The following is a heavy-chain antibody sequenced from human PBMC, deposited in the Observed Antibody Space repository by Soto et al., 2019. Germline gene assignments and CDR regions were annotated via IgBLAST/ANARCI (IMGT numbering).Heavy chain of an antibody. V-gene: IGHV3-66*01. Sequence: EVQLVESGGDVVQPGGSLRLSCAASGFSVSSKSMSWVRQAPGKGLEWVSLIHSGGTTYYAGSVKGSFTISRDYSENTLFLQMTSLRGEGTAVYYCTSDDVQFNGDRYYGVPMDVWGKGTTVTVSA. J-gene: IGHJ6*04. D-gene: IGHD2-8*01. CDR3: TSDDVQFNGDRYYGVPMDV. CDR1: GFSVSSKS. CDR2: IHSGGTT.